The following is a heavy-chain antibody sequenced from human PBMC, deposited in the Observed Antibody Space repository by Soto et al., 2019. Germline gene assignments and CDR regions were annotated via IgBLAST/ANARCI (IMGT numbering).Heavy chain of an antibody. Sequence: QVPLVQSGAEVKKPGASVKVSCKASGYTFTSYGISWVRQAPGQGLEWMGWISAYNGNTNYAQKLQGRVTMTTDTSTSTAYMELRSLRSDDTAVYYCARVTSSSWLYYYYYGMDVWGQGTTVTVSS. CDR1: GYTFTSYG. J-gene: IGHJ6*02. V-gene: IGHV1-18*01. CDR2: ISAYNGNT. D-gene: IGHD6-13*01. CDR3: ARVTSSSWLYYYYYGMDV.